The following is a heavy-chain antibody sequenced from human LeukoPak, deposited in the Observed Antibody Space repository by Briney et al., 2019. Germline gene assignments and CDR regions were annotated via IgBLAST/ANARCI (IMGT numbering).Heavy chain of an antibody. J-gene: IGHJ4*02. CDR2: MHPDSGVT. CDR3: TRGWNSD. CDR1: GYTFTVYP. V-gene: IGHV1-8*01. Sequence: GASVTVSFTASGYTFTVYPINWVRPATGQGLEWMAWMHPDSGVTVYAQKFQGRVTMTGNTSISTAYMELTSLTSGDTAVYYCTRGWNSDWGQGTLVTVSS. D-gene: IGHD1-1*01.